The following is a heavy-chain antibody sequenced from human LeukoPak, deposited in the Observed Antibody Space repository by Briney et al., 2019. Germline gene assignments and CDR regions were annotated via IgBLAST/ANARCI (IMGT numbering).Heavy chain of an antibody. V-gene: IGHV1-18*01. CDR3: ARTQLRYFEWSYGSGDC. CDR1: GHTFTSYG. Sequence: ASVKVSCKASGHTFTSYGISWVRQAPGQGLEWMGWISAYNGNTNYAQKLQGRVTMTTDTSTSTVYMELRSLRSDDTAVYYCARTQLRYFEWSYGSGDCWGQGTLVTVSS. J-gene: IGHJ4*02. D-gene: IGHD3-9*01. CDR2: ISAYNGNT.